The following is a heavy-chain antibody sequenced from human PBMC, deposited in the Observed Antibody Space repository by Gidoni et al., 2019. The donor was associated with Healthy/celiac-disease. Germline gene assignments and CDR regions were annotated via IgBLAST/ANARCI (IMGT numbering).Heavy chain of an antibody. J-gene: IGHJ6*02. V-gene: IGHV3-66*02. CDR3: ARDLHYGDYVSGYYGIDV. CDR2: IYSGGST. Sequence: EVQLVESGGGLVQHGGSLRLSCAASGLTGSSSNMSWVRQAPGKGLEWVSVIYSGGSTYYADSVKGRFTISRDNSKNTLYLQMHSLRAEDTAVYYCARDLHYGDYVSGYYGIDVWGQGTTVTVSS. D-gene: IGHD4-17*01. CDR1: GLTGSSSN.